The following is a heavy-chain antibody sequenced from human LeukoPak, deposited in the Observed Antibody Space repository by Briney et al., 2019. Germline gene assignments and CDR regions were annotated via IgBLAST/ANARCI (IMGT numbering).Heavy chain of an antibody. CDR2: IYYSGST. CDR1: GGSFSGYY. Sequence: SETLSLTCAVYGGSFSGYYWSWIRQPPGKGLEWIGYIYYSGSTYYNPSLKSRVTISVDTSKNQFSLKLSSVTAADTAVYYCARGNGDYDILTGYYEGGYNWFDPWGQGTLVTVSS. CDR3: ARGNGDYDILTGYYEGGYNWFDP. V-gene: IGHV4-34*09. J-gene: IGHJ5*02. D-gene: IGHD3-9*01.